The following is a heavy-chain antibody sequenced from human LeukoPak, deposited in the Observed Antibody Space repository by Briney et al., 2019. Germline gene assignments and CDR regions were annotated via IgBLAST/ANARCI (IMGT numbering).Heavy chain of an antibody. CDR3: AKDVALSSSGRKVWFDY. V-gene: IGHV3-23*01. J-gene: IGHJ4*02. CDR1: GFTFSSYA. D-gene: IGHD3-22*01. CDR2: ISGSGGST. Sequence: GGYLRLSCAASGFTFSSYAMSWVRQAPGKGLEWVSAISGSGGSTYYADSVKGRFTISRDNSKNTLYLQMNSLRAEDTAVYHCAKDVALSSSGRKVWFDYWGQGTLVTVSS.